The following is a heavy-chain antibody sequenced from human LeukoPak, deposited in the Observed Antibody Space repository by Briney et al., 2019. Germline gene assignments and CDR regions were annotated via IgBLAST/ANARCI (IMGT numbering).Heavy chain of an antibody. D-gene: IGHD6-19*01. CDR3: AKSRSGWLPDS. CDR2: ISGTGSGP. CDR1: GFTFGSYW. Sequence: PGGSLRLSCAASGFTFGSYWMHWVRQGPGKGLVWVSAISGTGSGPYYADSVKGRFTISRDNSKNTLYLQMNSLRAEDTAVYYCAKSRSGWLPDSWGQGALVTVSS. J-gene: IGHJ4*02. V-gene: IGHV3-23*01.